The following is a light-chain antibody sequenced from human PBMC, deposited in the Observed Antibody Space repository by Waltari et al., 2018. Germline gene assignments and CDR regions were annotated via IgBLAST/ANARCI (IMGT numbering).Light chain of an antibody. V-gene: IGLV1-40*01. CDR1: SSNIGAGFA. CDR3: QSYGSDWV. CDR2: GNT. J-gene: IGLJ3*02. Sequence: QSVLTQPPSVSGAPGQRVTISCTGSSSNIGAGFAGHWYQQLPGTAPKLLIYGNTNRPSGVPDRFAGSKSGTSASLAITGLQAEDEADYYCQSYGSDWVFGGGTKLTVL.